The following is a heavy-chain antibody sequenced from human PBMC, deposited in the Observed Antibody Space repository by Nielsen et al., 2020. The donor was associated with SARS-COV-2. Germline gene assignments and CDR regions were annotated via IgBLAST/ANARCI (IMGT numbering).Heavy chain of an antibody. CDR3: ARGRSGSYYYGMDV. Sequence: SLKISCAASGFTFDDYAMHWVRQAPGKGLEWVSGISWNSGSIGYADSVKGRFTISRDNAKNSLYLQMNSLRDEDTAVYYCARGRSGSYYYGMDVWGQGTTVTVSS. CDR1: GFTFDDYA. V-gene: IGHV3-9*01. J-gene: IGHJ6*02. CDR2: ISWNSGSI. D-gene: IGHD1-26*01.